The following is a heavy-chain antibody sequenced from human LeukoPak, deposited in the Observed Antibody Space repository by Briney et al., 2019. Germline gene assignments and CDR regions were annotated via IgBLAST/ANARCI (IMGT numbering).Heavy chain of an antibody. CDR3: VRDGGVSGYDLLDY. J-gene: IGHJ4*02. CDR2: INQDGSEE. V-gene: IGHV3-7*01. Sequence: GGSLRLSCAASGFTFSHYWMTWVRQAPGKGLEGVAQINQDGSEEYYMDSVKARFTISRDNAKNSVFLQMNSLRAEDTAVYYCVRDGGVSGYDLLDYWGQGTLVTVSS. D-gene: IGHD5-12*01. CDR1: GFTFSHYW.